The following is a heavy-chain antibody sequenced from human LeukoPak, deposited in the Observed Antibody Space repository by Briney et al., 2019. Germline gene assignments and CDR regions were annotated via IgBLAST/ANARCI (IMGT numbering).Heavy chain of an antibody. CDR1: GFTFSNAW. CDR3: TTAYYDILTGYLDAFDI. J-gene: IGHJ3*02. D-gene: IGHD3-9*01. V-gene: IGHV3-15*01. Sequence: PGGSLRLSCAASGFTFSNAWMSWVRQAPGKGLEWVGRIKSKTDGGTTDYAAPVKVRFTISRDDSKNTLYLQMNSLKTEDTAVYYCTTAYYDILTGYLDAFDIWGQGTMVTVSS. CDR2: IKSKTDGGTT.